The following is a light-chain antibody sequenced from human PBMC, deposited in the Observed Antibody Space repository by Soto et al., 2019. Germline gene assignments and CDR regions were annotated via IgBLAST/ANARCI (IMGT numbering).Light chain of an antibody. Sequence: QSALTQPRSVSGSPGQSVTIYCTGTSSDVGGYNYVSWYQQHPGKAPKLMIYDVSKRPSGVPDRFSGSKSGNTASLTISGLQAKDEADYYCCSYAGSYTFYVFGTGTKLTVL. J-gene: IGLJ1*01. CDR2: DVS. CDR1: SSDVGGYNY. CDR3: CSYAGSYTFYV. V-gene: IGLV2-11*01.